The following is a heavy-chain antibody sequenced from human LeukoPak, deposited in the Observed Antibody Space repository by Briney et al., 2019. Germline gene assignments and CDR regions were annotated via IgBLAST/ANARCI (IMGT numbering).Heavy chain of an antibody. D-gene: IGHD3-16*02. CDR1: GFTFSSYS. CDR3: ARDKGSLLYDYVWGSYRFDY. Sequence: PGGSLRLSCAASGFTFSSYSMNWVRQAPGKGLEWVSSISSSSSYIYYADSVKGRFTISRDNAKNSLYLQMNSLRAEDTAVYYCARDKGSLLYDYVWGSYRFDYWGQGTLVTVSS. V-gene: IGHV3-21*04. J-gene: IGHJ4*02. CDR2: ISSSSSYI.